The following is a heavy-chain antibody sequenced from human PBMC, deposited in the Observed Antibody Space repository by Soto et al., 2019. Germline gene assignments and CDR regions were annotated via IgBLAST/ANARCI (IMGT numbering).Heavy chain of an antibody. CDR1: GGSFSGYY. J-gene: IGHJ4*02. V-gene: IGHV4-34*01. CDR3: ARVLRFYCSGGSCYPPTFDY. CDR2: INHSGST. Sequence: SQTLSLTCAVYGGSFSGYYWSWIRQPPGKGLEWIGEINHSGSTNYNPSLKSRVTISVDTSKNQFFLKLSSVTAADTAVYYCARVLRFYCSGGSCYPPTFDYWGQGTLVTVSS. D-gene: IGHD2-15*01.